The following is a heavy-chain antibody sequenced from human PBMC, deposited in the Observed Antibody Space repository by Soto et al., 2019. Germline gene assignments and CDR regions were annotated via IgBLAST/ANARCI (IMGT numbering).Heavy chain of an antibody. D-gene: IGHD6-19*01. CDR2: INHSGST. J-gene: IGHJ4*02. V-gene: IGHV4-34*01. Sequence: SETLSLTCAVYGGSFSGYYWSWIRQPPGKGLEWIGEINHSGSTNYNPSLKSRVTISVDTSKNQFSLKLSSVTAADTAVYYCARSVEYSCGRTNDYWGQGTLVTVSS. CDR3: ARSVEYSCGRTNDY. CDR1: GGSFSGYY.